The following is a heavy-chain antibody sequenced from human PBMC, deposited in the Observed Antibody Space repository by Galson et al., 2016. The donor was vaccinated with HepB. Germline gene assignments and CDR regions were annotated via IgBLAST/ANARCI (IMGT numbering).Heavy chain of an antibody. D-gene: IGHD2-21*01. Sequence: SLRLSCAASGFTFSRYSMNWVRQAPGKGLEWVSSISSSSSYIYYADSVKGRFTISGDNAKNSLYLQMNSLRFEDTAVYYCARDGSGYSNKWFDPWGQGTLVTVSS. CDR2: ISSSSSYI. CDR1: GFTFSRYS. J-gene: IGHJ5*02. V-gene: IGHV3-21*01. CDR3: ARDGSGYSNKWFDP.